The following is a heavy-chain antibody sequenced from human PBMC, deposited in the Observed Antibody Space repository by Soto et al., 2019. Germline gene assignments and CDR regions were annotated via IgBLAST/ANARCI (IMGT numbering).Heavy chain of an antibody. CDR3: ARLAVAGIGYFDY. D-gene: IGHD6-19*01. CDR2: IYYSGST. V-gene: IGHV4-31*02. Sequence: SETLSLTXTVSGGSISSGGYYWSWIRQHPGKGLEWIGYIYYSGSTYYNPSLKSRVTISVDTSKNQFSLKLSSVTAADTAVYYCARLAVAGIGYFDYWGQGTLVTVSS. J-gene: IGHJ4*02. CDR1: GGSISSGGYY.